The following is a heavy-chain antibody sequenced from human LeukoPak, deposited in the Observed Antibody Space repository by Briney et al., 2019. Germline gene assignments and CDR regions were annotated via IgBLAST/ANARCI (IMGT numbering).Heavy chain of an antibody. CDR1: GYTFTRYY. J-gene: IGHJ6*02. V-gene: IGHV1-46*01. CDR3: ARGLYGSFSYCYGMDV. D-gene: IGHD2-21*02. CDR2: INPSGGST. Sequence: ASVKVSYTASGYTFTRYYMHWVRQAPGQGLEWMGIINPSGGSTSYAQKFQGRVTMTRDTSTSTVYMELSSLRSEDTAVYYCARGLYGSFSYCYGMDVWGQGTTVTVSS.